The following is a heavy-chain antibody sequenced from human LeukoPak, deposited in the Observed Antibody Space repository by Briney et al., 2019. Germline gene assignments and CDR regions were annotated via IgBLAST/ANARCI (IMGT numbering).Heavy chain of an antibody. CDR1: GGSFSGYY. D-gene: IGHD6-19*01. CDR2: INHSGST. Sequence: SETLSLTCAVYGGSFSGYYWSWIRQPPGKGLEWIGEINHSGSTNYNPSLKSRVTISVDTSKNQFSLKLSSVTAADTAVYYCARLGGVAGTESNWFDPWGQGTLVTVSS. V-gene: IGHV4-34*01. CDR3: ARLGGVAGTESNWFDP. J-gene: IGHJ5*02.